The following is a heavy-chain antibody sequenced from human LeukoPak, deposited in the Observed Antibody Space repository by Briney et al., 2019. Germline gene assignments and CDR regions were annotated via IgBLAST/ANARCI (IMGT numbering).Heavy chain of an antibody. Sequence: RGSLRLSCAASGFTFSSYRMNWVRHAPGKGLEWVSSISISSSYIYYADSVKGRFTISRDNAKTSLYLQMNSLRAEDTAVYYCASGRDYGVFDYWGQGSLVTVSS. CDR3: ASGRDYGVFDY. CDR2: ISISSSYI. CDR1: GFTFSSYR. V-gene: IGHV3-21*01. J-gene: IGHJ4*02. D-gene: IGHD4-17*01.